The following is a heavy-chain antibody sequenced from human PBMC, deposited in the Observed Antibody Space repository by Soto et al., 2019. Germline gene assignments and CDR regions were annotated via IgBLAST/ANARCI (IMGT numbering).Heavy chain of an antibody. CDR3: ARWWSGSRHGFDT. Sequence: QVQLQESGPGLVKPSQTLSLTCTVSGGSISSGDYYWSWIRQHPGKGLEWIGYIYYSGSTYYNPSLRSRVTISGDTSKNQSSLKLSFVTAADTAVYYCARWWSGSRHGFDTWGQGTLVNVSS. J-gene: IGHJ5*02. CDR2: IYYSGST. V-gene: IGHV4-31*03. D-gene: IGHD3-3*01. CDR1: GGSISSGDYY.